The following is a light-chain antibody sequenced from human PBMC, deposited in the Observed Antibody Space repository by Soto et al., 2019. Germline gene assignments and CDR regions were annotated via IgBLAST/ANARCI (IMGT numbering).Light chain of an antibody. CDR2: GAS. Sequence: EIVFTQSPGTLSFSPGERATLSCRASQSVSSSYLAWYQQKPGQTPRLLIYGASSRATGIPDRFSGSGSGTDFALTISRLEPEDFAVYYCQQYGSSPHAFGQGTKVDIK. CDR1: QSVSSSY. V-gene: IGKV3-20*01. J-gene: IGKJ1*01. CDR3: QQYGSSPHA.